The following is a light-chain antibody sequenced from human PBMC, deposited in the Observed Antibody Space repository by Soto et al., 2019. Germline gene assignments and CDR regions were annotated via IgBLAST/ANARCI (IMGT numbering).Light chain of an antibody. Sequence: EIVLTQSPGTLSLSPGERATLSCRSSQSGSDSYLAWYQQKPGQPPRLLIYGVSNRGYGIPDRFSGSGSGTDFTLTISRLEPEDFAVYYCQHYGYPQWTFGQGTKVDIK. J-gene: IGKJ1*01. CDR3: QHYGYPQWT. CDR1: QSGSDSY. CDR2: GVS. V-gene: IGKV3-20*01.